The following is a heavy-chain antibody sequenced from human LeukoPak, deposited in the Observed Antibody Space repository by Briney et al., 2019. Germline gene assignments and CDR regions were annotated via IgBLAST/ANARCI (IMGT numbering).Heavy chain of an antibody. CDR2: IRYDGSNK. J-gene: IGHJ4*02. V-gene: IGHV3-30*02. Sequence: GGSLRLSCAASGFTFSSYGMHWVRQAPGKGLEWVAFIRYDGSNKYYADSVKGRFTISRDNSKNTLYLQMNSLRAEDTAVYYCAKAKAEIVVVPAANSVVDYWGQGTLVTVSS. CDR1: GFTFSSYG. D-gene: IGHD2-2*01. CDR3: AKAKAEIVVVPAANSVVDY.